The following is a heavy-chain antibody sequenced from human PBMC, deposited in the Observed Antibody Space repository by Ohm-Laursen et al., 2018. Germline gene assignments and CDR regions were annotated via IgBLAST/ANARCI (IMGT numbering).Heavy chain of an antibody. J-gene: IGHJ6*02. D-gene: IGHD4-17*01. Sequence: SLRLSCAASGFTFSSYHINWVRQAPGKGLEWVSFISSASTTIYYADSVKGRFTIFRDNAKNTVYMQMDSLRAEDRAVYYCARDRKNGDSGYGMDVWGHGTTVTVSS. V-gene: IGHV3-48*01. CDR2: ISSASTTI. CDR3: ARDRKNGDSGYGMDV. CDR1: GFTFSSYH.